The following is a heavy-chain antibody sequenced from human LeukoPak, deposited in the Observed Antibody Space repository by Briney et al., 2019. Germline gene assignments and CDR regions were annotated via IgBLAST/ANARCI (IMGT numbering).Heavy chain of an antibody. Sequence: KPSETLSLTCTVSGGSISSYYWSWIRQPPGKGLEWIGYIYYSGSTNYNPSLKSRVTISVDTSKNQFSLKLSSVTAADTAVYYCARGIVVVPAAMPNDYYYGMDVWGQGTTVTVSS. J-gene: IGHJ6*02. CDR3: ARGIVVVPAAMPNDYYYGMDV. CDR2: IYYSGST. CDR1: GGSISSYY. V-gene: IGHV4-59*01. D-gene: IGHD2-2*01.